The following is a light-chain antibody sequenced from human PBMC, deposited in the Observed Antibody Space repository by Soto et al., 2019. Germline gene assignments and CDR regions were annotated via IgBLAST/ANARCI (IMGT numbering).Light chain of an antibody. Sequence: QSVLTQPASVSGSPGQSISISCTGTSSDVGCYNLVSWYQQHPGKAPKLMIYEVSKRPSGVSNRFSGSKSGNTASLTISGLQAEDEADYYCCSYAGSPYVFGTGTKVTVL. J-gene: IGLJ1*01. CDR3: CSYAGSPYV. V-gene: IGLV2-23*02. CDR2: EVS. CDR1: SSDVGCYNL.